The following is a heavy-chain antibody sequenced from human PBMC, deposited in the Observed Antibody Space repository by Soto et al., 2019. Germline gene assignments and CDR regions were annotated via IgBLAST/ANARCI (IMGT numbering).Heavy chain of an antibody. V-gene: IGHV5-51*01. CDR3: ARHGYSSSWYPDH. CDR2: IYPGDSEA. D-gene: IGHD2-2*03. J-gene: IGHJ4*02. Sequence: PXEXLKISFKSSGYXFTSFLIGWVRQMPGKGLELIGIIYPGDSEARYGPSFQGQVTISADESINTAYLQWSNLNASDSAIYFCARHGYSSSWYPDHWGQGTLVTVS. CDR1: GYXFTSFL.